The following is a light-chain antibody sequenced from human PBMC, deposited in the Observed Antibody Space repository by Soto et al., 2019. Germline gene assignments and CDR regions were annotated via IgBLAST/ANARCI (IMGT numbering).Light chain of an antibody. CDR2: AAS. CDR1: QSISSY. V-gene: IGKV1-39*01. J-gene: IGKJ1*01. CDR3: QQSDSTPET. Sequence: DIQMTQSPSSLSASVGDRVTITCRASQSISSYLNWYQQKPGQAPKLLIYAASRLQSGVPSRFSGSGSGTDFTLTISSLQPEDFATYYCQQSDSTPETFGQGTKVEIK.